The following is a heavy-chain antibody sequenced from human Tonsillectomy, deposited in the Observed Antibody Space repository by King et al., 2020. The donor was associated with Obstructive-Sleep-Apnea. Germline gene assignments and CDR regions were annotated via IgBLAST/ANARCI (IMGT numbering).Heavy chain of an antibody. V-gene: IGHV5-51*01. Sequence: QLVQSGAEVKKPGYSLKISCKGSGYSFTSYWIGWVRQMPGKGLEWVVLSYPGDSDSRYIPSFWGQVNRSVDKSISPAELQWSSLKASDTAMYYCGRASGRSGYYTYNGLDVWGQGTTVTVSS. CDR1: GYSFTSYW. J-gene: IGHJ6*02. D-gene: IGHD3-3*01. CDR3: GRASGRSGYYTYNGLDV. CDR2: SYPGDSDS.